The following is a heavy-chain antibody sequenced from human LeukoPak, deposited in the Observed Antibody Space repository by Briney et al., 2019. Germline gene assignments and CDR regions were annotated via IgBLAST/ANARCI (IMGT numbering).Heavy chain of an antibody. CDR2: ISSSGNAI. V-gene: IGHV3-11*01. J-gene: IGHJ4*02. D-gene: IGHD4-23*01. CDR3: ARDYGGSSPFDY. Sequence: PGGSLRLSCTASGFTFSDYYMSWLRQAPGKGLEWVSYISSSGNAIYYADSVKGRFTISRDNAKNSVYLQMNSLRAEDTAVYYCARDYGGSSPFDYWGQGTLVTVSS. CDR1: GFTFSDYY.